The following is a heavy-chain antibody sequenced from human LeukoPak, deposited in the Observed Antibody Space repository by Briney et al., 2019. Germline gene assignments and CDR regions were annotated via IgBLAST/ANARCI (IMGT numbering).Heavy chain of an antibody. D-gene: IGHD5-18*01. Sequence: GGSLRLSCAASGFTFSDYYMSRIRQAPGKGLEWVSYISSSGSTIYYADSVKGRLTISRDNAKNSLYPQMNSLRAEDTAVYYCARGAGLWVYYFDYWGQGTLVTVSS. V-gene: IGHV3-11*01. CDR1: GFTFSDYY. CDR3: ARGAGLWVYYFDY. CDR2: ISSSGSTI. J-gene: IGHJ4*02.